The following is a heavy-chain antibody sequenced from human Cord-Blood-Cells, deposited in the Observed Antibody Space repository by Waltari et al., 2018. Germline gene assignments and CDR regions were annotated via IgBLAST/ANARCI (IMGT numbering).Heavy chain of an antibody. CDR2: INHSGST. J-gene: IGHJ4*02. CDR3: ARGGRVINY. V-gene: IGHV4-34*01. Sequence: IGEINHSGSTNYNASLKSRVTISVDTSKNQFSLKLSSVTAADTAVYYCARGGRVINYWGQGTLVTVSS. D-gene: IGHD3-10*01.